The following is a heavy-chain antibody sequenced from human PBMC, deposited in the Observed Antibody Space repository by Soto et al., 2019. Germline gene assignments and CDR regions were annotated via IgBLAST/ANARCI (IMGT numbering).Heavy chain of an antibody. J-gene: IGHJ4*02. CDR3: AGGWNYFDY. Sequence: QVGLVESGGGVIQPGRSLRLSCVASGFSFRSYGMHWVRQAPGKGLEWVALMSHDGSKKYYADSVKGRLTISRDNSKNTLYLQMDSLSVEDTAVYYCAGGWNYFDYWGQGTHVTVSS. CDR1: GFSFRSYG. V-gene: IGHV3-30*03. CDR2: MSHDGSKK. D-gene: IGHD6-19*01.